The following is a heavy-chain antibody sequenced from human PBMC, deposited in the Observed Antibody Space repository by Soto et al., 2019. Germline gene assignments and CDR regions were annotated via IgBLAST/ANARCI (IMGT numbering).Heavy chain of an antibody. Sequence: PSETLSLTCTVSGGSISSYYWSWIRQPPGKGLEWIGYIYYSGSTNYNPSLKSRVTISVDTSKNQFSLKLSSVTAADTAVYYCARLVVGDYYYYYMDVWGKGTTVTVSS. CDR1: GGSISSYY. J-gene: IGHJ6*03. V-gene: IGHV4-59*08. CDR2: IYYSGST. CDR3: ARLVVGDYYYYYMDV. D-gene: IGHD2-21*01.